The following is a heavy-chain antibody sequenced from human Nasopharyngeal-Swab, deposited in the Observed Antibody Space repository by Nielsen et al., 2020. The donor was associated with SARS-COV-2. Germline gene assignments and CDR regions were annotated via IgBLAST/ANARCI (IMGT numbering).Heavy chain of an antibody. CDR1: GGSFSGYY. J-gene: IGHJ4*02. Sequence: SETLSLTCAVYGGSFSGYYWSWIRQPPGKGLEWIGEINHSGSTNYNPSLKSRVTISVDTSKNQFSLKLSSVTAADTAVYYCARGGRSTIFGVVIKGLYFDYWGQGTLVTVSS. CDR2: INHSGST. D-gene: IGHD3-3*01. CDR3: ARGGRSTIFGVVIKGLYFDY. V-gene: IGHV4-34*01.